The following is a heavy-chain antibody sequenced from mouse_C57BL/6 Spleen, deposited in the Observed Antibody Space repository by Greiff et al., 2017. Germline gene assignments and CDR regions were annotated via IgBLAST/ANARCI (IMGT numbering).Heavy chain of an antibody. J-gene: IGHJ3*01. Sequence: DVMLVESGGGLVQPGGSMKLSCVASGFTFSNYWMNWVRQSPEKGLEWVAQIRLKSDNYATHYAESVKGRFTISRDDSKSSVYLQMNNLRAEDTGIYYCTGGSSCQAWFAYWGQGTLVTVSA. V-gene: IGHV6-3*01. D-gene: IGHD1-1*01. CDR1: GFTFSNYW. CDR3: TGGSSCQAWFAY. CDR2: IRLKSDNYAT.